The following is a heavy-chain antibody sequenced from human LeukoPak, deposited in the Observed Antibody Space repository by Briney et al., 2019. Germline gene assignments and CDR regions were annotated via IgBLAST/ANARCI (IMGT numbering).Heavy chain of an antibody. CDR1: GFTFSSYA. D-gene: IGHD5-12*01. V-gene: IGHV3-23*01. J-gene: IGHJ4*02. CDR2: ISGSGGST. CDR3: AKADHVATTTPDY. Sequence: GGSLRLSCAASGFTFSSYAMGWVRQAPGKGLEWVSAISGSGGSTYYADSVKGRFTISRDNSKNTLYLQMNSLRAKDTAVYYCAKADHVATTTPDYWGQGTLVTVSS.